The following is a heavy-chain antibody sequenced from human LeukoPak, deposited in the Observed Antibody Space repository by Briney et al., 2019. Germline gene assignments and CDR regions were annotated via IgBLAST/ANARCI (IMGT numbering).Heavy chain of an antibody. D-gene: IGHD5-12*01. CDR3: ARAGGYASSWAY. CDR2: IKQDGSEK. CDR1: GFTFSSYW. V-gene: IGHV3-7*01. Sequence: PGGSLRLSCAASGFTFSSYWMSWARQAPGKGLEWVANIKQDGSEKNYVDSVKGRFTISRDNAKNSLELQMNNLRDEDTAVYYCARAGGYASSWAYWGQGTLVTVSS. J-gene: IGHJ4*02.